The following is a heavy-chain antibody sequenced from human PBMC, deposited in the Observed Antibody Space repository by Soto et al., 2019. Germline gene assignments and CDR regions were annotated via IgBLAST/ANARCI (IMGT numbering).Heavy chain of an antibody. CDR1: GGSFSGYY. CDR2: IYHSGST. J-gene: IGHJ6*02. Sequence: SETLSLTCAVYGGSFSGYYWSWIRQPPGKGLEWIGEIYHSGSTNYNPSLKSRVTISVDTSNDQFSLKLSSVTAADTAVYYCARRHTTISQTDYSYYYGMDFWGQGTTVTVSS. D-gene: IGHD4-4*01. V-gene: IGHV4-34*01. CDR3: ARRHTTISQTDYSYYYGMDF.